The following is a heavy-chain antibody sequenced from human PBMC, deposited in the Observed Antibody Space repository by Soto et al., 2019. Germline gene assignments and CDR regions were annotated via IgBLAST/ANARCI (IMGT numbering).Heavy chain of an antibody. V-gene: IGHV1-46*01. D-gene: IGHD2-2*02. CDR3: ARERGTSCYNT. J-gene: IGHJ4*02. Sequence: QVQLVQSGAEVKKPGASVKVSRKASGYTFTSYYIHWVRQAPGQGLEWMGIINPSGGSTSYAQKFQGRVTMTRDTSTSTVYMELSSLISEDTAVYYCARERGTSCYNTWGQGTLVTVSS. CDR1: GYTFTSYY. CDR2: INPSGGST.